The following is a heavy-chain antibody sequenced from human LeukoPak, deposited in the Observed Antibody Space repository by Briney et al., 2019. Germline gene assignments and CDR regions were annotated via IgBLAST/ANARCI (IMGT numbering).Heavy chain of an antibody. CDR3: TTGIRGD. V-gene: IGHV3-15*07. J-gene: IGHJ4*02. CDR1: GLTVTNAW. D-gene: IGHD3-10*01. CDR2: IASKTDGGAT. Sequence: GGSLRLSCSASGLTVTNAWMNWVRQAPGEGLDWVGRIASKTDGGATDYAAPVRGRFTISRDDSKNTLNLQMNSLKTEDTAVYYCTTGIRGDWGQGTLVTVSS.